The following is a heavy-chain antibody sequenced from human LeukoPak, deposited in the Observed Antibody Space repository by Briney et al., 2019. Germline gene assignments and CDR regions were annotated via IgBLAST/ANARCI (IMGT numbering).Heavy chain of an antibody. CDR3: ASLRWPHYYFDY. Sequence: KPSETLSLTCTVSDGSISSSSYYWGWIRQPPGKGLEWIGSIYFSGSTWHNPSLKSRVTISVDRSKNQFSLKLSSVTAADTAVYYCASLRWPHYYFDYWGQGTLVTVSS. D-gene: IGHD2-15*01. CDR2: IYFSGST. CDR1: DGSISSSSYY. J-gene: IGHJ4*02. V-gene: IGHV4-39*07.